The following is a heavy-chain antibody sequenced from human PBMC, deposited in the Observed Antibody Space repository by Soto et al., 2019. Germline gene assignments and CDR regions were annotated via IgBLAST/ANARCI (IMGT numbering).Heavy chain of an antibody. D-gene: IGHD3-3*01. Sequence: SVKVSCKASGGTFSSYAISWVRQAPGQGLEWMGGIIPIFGTANYAQKFQGRVTITADESTSTAYMELSSLRSEDTAVYYCASGYDFRFYYFDYWGQGTLVTVPQ. CDR2: IIPIFGTA. J-gene: IGHJ4*02. V-gene: IGHV1-69*13. CDR3: ASGYDFRFYYFDY. CDR1: GGTFSSYA.